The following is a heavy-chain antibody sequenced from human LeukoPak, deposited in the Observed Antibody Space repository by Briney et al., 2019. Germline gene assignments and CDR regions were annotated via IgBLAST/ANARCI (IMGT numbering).Heavy chain of an antibody. CDR3: ARGWYLDY. J-gene: IGHJ4*02. D-gene: IGHD6-13*01. CDR2: ISGSGGST. CDR1: GFTFSSYA. Sequence: GGSLRLSCAASGFTFSSYAMSWVRQAPGKGLEWVSTISGSGGSTFYTDSVKGRFTISRDNSKNTLYLQMNSLRAEDTAVYYCARGWYLDYWGQGTLVTVSS. V-gene: IGHV3-23*01.